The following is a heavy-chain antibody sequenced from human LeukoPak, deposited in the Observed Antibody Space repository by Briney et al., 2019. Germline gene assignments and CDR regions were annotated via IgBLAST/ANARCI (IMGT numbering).Heavy chain of an antibody. J-gene: IGHJ5*02. CDR2: IKEDGSDK. CDR1: GITFRNYW. CDR3: HQPVTLPA. V-gene: IGHV3-7*01. Sequence: PGGSLRLSCAASGITFRNYWMSWVRQAPGKGLEWVAFIKEDGSDKHYVESVKSRFTISRDNAQNSLYLQMNSLRAEDTAIYFCHQPVTLPAWGRGTLVTVSS. D-gene: IGHD2-2*01.